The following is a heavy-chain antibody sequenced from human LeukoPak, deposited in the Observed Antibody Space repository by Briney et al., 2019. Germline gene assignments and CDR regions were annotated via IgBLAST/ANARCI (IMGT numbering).Heavy chain of an antibody. CDR1: GYTFTGYY. D-gene: IGHD6-13*01. J-gene: IGHJ4*02. V-gene: IGHV1-2*02. CDR2: INPNSGGT. Sequence: GASVKVSCKASGYTFTGYYMHWVRQAPGQGLEWMGWINPNSGGTNYAQKFQGRVTMTRDTSISTAYMELSRLRSDDTAVYYCSSGPGGGSSCPLCRPRSDYWGQGTLVTVSS. CDR3: SSGPGGGSSCPLCRPRSDY.